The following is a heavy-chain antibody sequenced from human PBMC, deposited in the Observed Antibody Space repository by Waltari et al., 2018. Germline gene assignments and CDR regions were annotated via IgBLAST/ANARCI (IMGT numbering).Heavy chain of an antibody. J-gene: IGHJ3*02. CDR2: IKQDGSEK. V-gene: IGHV3-7*04. D-gene: IGHD2-8*01. CDR1: GFTFSSSW. CDR3: ARDEKVSMGFDAFDI. Sequence: EVQLVESGEGLVQPGGSLRLSCAASGFTFSSSWMSWVRQAPGKGLEWVANIKQDGSEKYYVDSVKGRFTISRDNAKNSLYLQMNSLRAEDTAVYYCARDEKVSMGFDAFDIWGQGTMVTVSS.